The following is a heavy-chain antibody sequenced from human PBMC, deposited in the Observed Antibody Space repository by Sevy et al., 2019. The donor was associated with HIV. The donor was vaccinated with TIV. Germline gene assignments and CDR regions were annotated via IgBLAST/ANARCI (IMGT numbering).Heavy chain of an antibody. J-gene: IGHJ6*02. Sequence: GGSLRLSCAASGFTFSSYAMHWVRQAPGKGLEWEAVISYDGSNKYYADSVKGRITISRDNSKNTLYLQMNSLRAEDTAVYYCARDWNRKDYYYGMDVWGQGTTVTVSS. CDR1: GFTFSSYA. D-gene: IGHD1-1*01. CDR3: ARDWNRKDYYYGMDV. CDR2: ISYDGSNK. V-gene: IGHV3-30*04.